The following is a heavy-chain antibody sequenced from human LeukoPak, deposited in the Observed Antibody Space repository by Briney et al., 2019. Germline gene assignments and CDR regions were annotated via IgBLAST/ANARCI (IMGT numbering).Heavy chain of an antibody. CDR2: ISGSGGST. Sequence: GGSLRLSCAASGFTFSSYGMSWVRQAPGKGLEWVSAISGSGGSTYYADSAKGRFTISRDNSKNTLYLQMNSLRAEDTAVYYCAKGKASGWYIVDYWGQGTLVTVSS. V-gene: IGHV3-23*01. J-gene: IGHJ4*02. D-gene: IGHD6-19*01. CDR3: AKGKASGWYIVDY. CDR1: GFTFSSYG.